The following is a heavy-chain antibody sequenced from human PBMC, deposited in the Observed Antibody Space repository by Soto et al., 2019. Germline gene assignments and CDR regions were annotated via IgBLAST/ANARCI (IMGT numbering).Heavy chain of an antibody. CDR2: ISAYNGNR. J-gene: IGHJ4*02. CDR3: ARVGAYCVSTSCHDY. D-gene: IGHD2-2*01. Sequence: QVQLVQSGAEVKKPGASVKVSCKASGYTFTNYGISWVRQAPGQGLEWMGWISAYNGNRDYAQKLQGRVTMTTDTSRSPACRDLRSLRSDDTAVYYCARVGAYCVSTSCHDYWGQGTLVTVSS. CDR1: GYTFTNYG. V-gene: IGHV1-18*01.